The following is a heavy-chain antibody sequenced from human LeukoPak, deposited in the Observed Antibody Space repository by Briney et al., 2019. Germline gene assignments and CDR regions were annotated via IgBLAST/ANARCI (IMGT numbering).Heavy chain of an antibody. CDR2: IKSKVDGGTT. CDR3: TSISASVLGESFDY. D-gene: IGHD3-16*01. CDR1: GFTFRNAW. J-gene: IGHJ4*02. V-gene: IGHV3-15*01. Sequence: GGSLRLSCAASGFTFRNAWMGWVRQAPGKGLEWVGRIKSKVDGGTTDFAAPVKGRFTITRDDSKSTQYLQMNSLKTEDTAVYYCTSISASVLGESFDYWGQGILVTVS.